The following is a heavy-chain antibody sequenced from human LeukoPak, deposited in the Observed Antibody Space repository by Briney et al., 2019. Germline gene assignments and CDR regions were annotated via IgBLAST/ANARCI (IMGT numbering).Heavy chain of an antibody. Sequence: ASVKVSCKASGGTYISYAISWVRQAPGQGLEWMGGIHYIFGTANYVQKFQGRVTITADESTSTAYMELSSLGSEDTAVYYSARVLLRHYDISSPYYFDYWGQGTLVTVSS. D-gene: IGHD3-9*01. CDR3: ARVLLRHYDISSPYYFDY. J-gene: IGHJ4*02. CDR2: IHYIFGTA. V-gene: IGHV1-69*01. CDR1: GGTYISYA.